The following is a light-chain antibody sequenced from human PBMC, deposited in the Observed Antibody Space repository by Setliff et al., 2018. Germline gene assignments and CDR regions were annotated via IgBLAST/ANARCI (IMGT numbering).Light chain of an antibody. CDR2: EVN. Sequence: QSALAQPPSASGSPGQSVTISCTGTSSDIGAYNYVSWYQQHPGKAPKLMIYEVNKRPSGVPDRFSGSKSGNTASLTVSGLQAEDEADYYCTSYAAKEIFGGGTQRTVL. V-gene: IGLV2-8*01. CDR1: SSDIGAYNY. CDR3: TSYAAKEI. J-gene: IGLJ2*01.